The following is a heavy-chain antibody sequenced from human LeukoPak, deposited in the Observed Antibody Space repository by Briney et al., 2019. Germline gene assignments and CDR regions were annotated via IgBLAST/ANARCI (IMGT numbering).Heavy chain of an antibody. Sequence: GGSLRLSCAASGFIFTNYAMTWVRQAPGQGLEWVSGITGSSGNTYYADSVKGRFTISRDNSKNTLYLQMDGLRVEDTAVYYCAKVDSRQSRSAFDIWGQGTLVTVSS. CDR1: GFIFTNYA. CDR3: AKVDSRQSRSAFDI. CDR2: ITGSSGNT. V-gene: IGHV3-23*01. J-gene: IGHJ3*02.